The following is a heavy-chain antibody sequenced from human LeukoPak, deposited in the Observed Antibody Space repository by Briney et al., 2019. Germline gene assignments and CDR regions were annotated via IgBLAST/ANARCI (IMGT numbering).Heavy chain of an antibody. CDR1: GFDFTKYW. CDR2: IKQDGHEK. J-gene: IGHJ4*02. CDR3: VRDANWSSDY. Sequence: PGGSLRLSCAGFGFDFTKYWMTWVRQAPGKGPEWVANIKQDGHEKYYVASVEGRFTISRDNDRYALYLQMNSLRADDTAVYYCVRDANWSSDYWGQGTLVTVSS. D-gene: IGHD1-20*01. V-gene: IGHV3-7*01.